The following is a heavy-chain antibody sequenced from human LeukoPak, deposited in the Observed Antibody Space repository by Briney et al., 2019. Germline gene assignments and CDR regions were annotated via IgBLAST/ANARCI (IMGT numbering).Heavy chain of an antibody. Sequence: GGSLRLSCAASGFTFSSYGMHWVRQAPGKGLEWVAVIWYDGSNKYYADSVKGRFTISRDNSKNTLYLQMNSLRAKDTAVYYCARDLLLEWLLFDYYYYGMDVWGQGTTVTVSS. J-gene: IGHJ6*02. CDR2: IWYDGSNK. CDR1: GFTFSSYG. CDR3: ARDLLLEWLLFDYYYYGMDV. D-gene: IGHD3-3*01. V-gene: IGHV3-33*01.